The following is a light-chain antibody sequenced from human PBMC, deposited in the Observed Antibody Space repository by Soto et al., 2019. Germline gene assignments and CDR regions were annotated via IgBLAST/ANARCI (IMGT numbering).Light chain of an antibody. CDR3: HQYNNWPPIT. CDR2: GAS. CDR1: QSVSID. V-gene: IGKV3-15*01. Sequence: EIVMTQSPATLSVSPGDRATLSCRASQSVSIDLAWYQQKPGQAPRLLIYGASTRATGIPARFSGSGSGTEFTLTISSLQSEDFGVYYCHQYNNWPPITFGQGTRLEIK. J-gene: IGKJ5*01.